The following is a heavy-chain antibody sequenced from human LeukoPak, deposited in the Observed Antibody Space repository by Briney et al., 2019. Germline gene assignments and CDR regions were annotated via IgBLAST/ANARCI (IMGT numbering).Heavy chain of an antibody. CDR3: AREAAAGTVDY. V-gene: IGHV4-59*01. CDR1: GGSISSYY. Sequence: SETLSLTCTVSGGSISSYYWSWIRQPPGKGLEWIGYVYYSGSTNYNPSLKSRVTISVDTSKNQFSLKLSSVTAADTAVYYCAREAAAGTVDYWGQGTLVTVSS. CDR2: VYYSGST. J-gene: IGHJ4*02. D-gene: IGHD6-13*01.